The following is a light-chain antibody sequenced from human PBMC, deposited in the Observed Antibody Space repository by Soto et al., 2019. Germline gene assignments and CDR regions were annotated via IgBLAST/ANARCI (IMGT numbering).Light chain of an antibody. Sequence: EIVLTQSPGTLSLSPGERATLSCRASQSVTSNYLAWYQSKPGQAPRLLIYAASNTATGIPDRFSGSGSGTDFTLSISRPEPEDFAVYYCQQYGSTPSITFGQGTRLEIK. CDR3: QQYGSTPSIT. CDR2: AAS. V-gene: IGKV3-20*01. CDR1: QSVTSNY. J-gene: IGKJ5*01.